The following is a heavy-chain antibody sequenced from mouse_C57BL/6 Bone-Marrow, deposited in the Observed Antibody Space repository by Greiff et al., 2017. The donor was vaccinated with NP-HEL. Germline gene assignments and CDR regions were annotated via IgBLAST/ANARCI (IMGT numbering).Heavy chain of an antibody. V-gene: IGHV2-9-1*01. J-gene: IGHJ2*01. CDR2: IWTGGGT. D-gene: IGHD1-1*01. CDR1: GFSLTSYA. Sequence: VMLVESGPGLVAPSQSLSITCTVSGFSLTSYAISWVRQPPGKGLEWLGVIWTGGGTNYNSALKSRLSISKDNSKSQVFLKMNSLQTDDTARYYCARMNYGSPFYYFDYWGQGTTLTVSS. CDR3: ARMNYGSPFYYFDY.